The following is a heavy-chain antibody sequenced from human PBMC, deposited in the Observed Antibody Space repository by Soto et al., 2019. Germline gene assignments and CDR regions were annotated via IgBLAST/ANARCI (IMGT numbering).Heavy chain of an antibody. V-gene: IGHV1-69*01. D-gene: IGHD6-19*01. CDR1: GGNPSNSA. CDR3: AGGRIVVAGSSAYYSMHV. CDR2: IIPVFGII. Sequence: QVHLLLQSGAEVKKPGSSVKVACKASGGNPSNSAISWVRQAPGQGLEWMGGIIPVFGIISHAQNFQGRVTITADESTSTAYMELSSLRSEDTAVYFCAGGRIVVAGSSAYYSMHVWGQGTTVTVSS. J-gene: IGHJ6*02.